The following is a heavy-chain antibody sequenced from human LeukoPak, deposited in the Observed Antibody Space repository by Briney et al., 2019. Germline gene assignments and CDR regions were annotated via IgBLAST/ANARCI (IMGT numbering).Heavy chain of an antibody. D-gene: IGHD3-10*01. CDR3: TRHEAGYYGSGDTDY. Sequence: GGSLKLSCAASGFTFSGSAMHWVRQASGKGLEWVGRIRSKANSYATAYAASVKGRFTISRDDSKNTAHLQMNSLKTEDTAVYYCTRHEAGYYGSGDTDYWGQGTLVTVSS. CDR1: GFTFSGSA. CDR2: IRSKANSYAT. V-gene: IGHV3-73*01. J-gene: IGHJ4*02.